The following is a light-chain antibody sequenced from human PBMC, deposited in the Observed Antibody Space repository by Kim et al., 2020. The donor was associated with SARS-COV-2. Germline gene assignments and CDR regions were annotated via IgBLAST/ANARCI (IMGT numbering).Light chain of an antibody. Sequence: SSELTQDPAVSVALGQTVTITCQGDSLRGYYASWFRQKSGQAPILVIYGDKNRPSGIPDRFSGSGSGNTASLTITGAQAEDEADYYGNSRDSSGNHVLFGGGTQLTVL. V-gene: IGLV3-19*01. CDR1: SLRGYY. CDR3: NSRDSSGNHVL. J-gene: IGLJ3*02. CDR2: GDK.